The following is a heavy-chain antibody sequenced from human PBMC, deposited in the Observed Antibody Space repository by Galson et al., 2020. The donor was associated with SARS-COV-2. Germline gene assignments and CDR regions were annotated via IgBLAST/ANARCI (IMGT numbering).Heavy chain of an antibody. Sequence: GGSLRLSCAASGFTFSDYYMTWIRQAPGKGLEWVSHISSSGSTIYYADSVKGRFTISRDNAKNSLYLQMNSLRAEDTAVYYCARGLGTYYYDSGGYPRGDYWGQGTLVTVSS. CDR2: ISSSGSTI. D-gene: IGHD3-22*01. CDR1: GFTFSDYY. J-gene: IGHJ4*02. V-gene: IGHV3-11*01. CDR3: ARGLGTYYYDSGGYPRGDY.